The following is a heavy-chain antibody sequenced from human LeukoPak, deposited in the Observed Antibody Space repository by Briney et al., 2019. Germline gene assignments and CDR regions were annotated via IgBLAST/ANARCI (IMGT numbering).Heavy chain of an antibody. J-gene: IGHJ4*02. V-gene: IGHV1-18*01. CDR3: ARDQQWLDPARHGFDY. D-gene: IGHD6-19*01. Sequence: GASVKVSCKASGYTFTSNGISWVRQVPGQGLEWMGWISAYNGNTNYAQKFQGRVTMTTDTSTNAAYMELRSLTSDDTAVYYCARDQQWLDPARHGFDYWGQGTLVTVSS. CDR1: GYTFTSNG. CDR2: ISAYNGNT.